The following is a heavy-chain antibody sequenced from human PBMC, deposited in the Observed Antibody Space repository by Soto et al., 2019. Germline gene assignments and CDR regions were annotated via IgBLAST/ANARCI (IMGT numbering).Heavy chain of an antibody. J-gene: IGHJ6*03. Sequence: GGSLRLSCAASGFTVSSNYMSWVRQAPGKGLERVSVIYSGGSTYYADSVKGRFTISRDNSKNTLYLQMNSLRAEDTAVYYCASSKSSSVLLYYYYYMDVWGKGTTVTVSS. D-gene: IGHD6-6*01. CDR1: GFTVSSNY. CDR3: ASSKSSSVLLYYYYYMDV. CDR2: IYSGGST. V-gene: IGHV3-66*01.